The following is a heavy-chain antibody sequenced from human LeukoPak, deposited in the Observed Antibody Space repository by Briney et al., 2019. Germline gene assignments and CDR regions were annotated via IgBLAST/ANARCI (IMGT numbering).Heavy chain of an antibody. D-gene: IGHD5-12*01. V-gene: IGHV1-69*05. CDR2: IIPIFGTT. J-gene: IGHJ4*02. Sequence: GASVKVSCKASGGTFSSYAISWVRQAPGQGLEWMGGIIPIFGTTHYAQKFQGRVTITTDESTSTAYMELSSLRSEDTAVYYCARGHYIVATIGGCYFDYWGQGTLVTVSS. CDR3: ARGHYIVATIGGCYFDY. CDR1: GGTFSSYA.